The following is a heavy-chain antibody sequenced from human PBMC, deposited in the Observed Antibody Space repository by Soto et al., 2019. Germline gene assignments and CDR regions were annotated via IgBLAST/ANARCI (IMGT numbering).Heavy chain of an antibody. Sequence: QVHLEESGGGLVKPGGSLRLSCAASGFTFGDYYMSWIRQAPGKGLDWVLYIGDSGGARYYADSVKGRFTISRDNAKNSLYLEMNSLRLEDTAVYYCAREGASGSHLLGGIDYWGQGILVTVSS. D-gene: IGHD3-10*01. CDR2: IGDSGGAR. V-gene: IGHV3-11*01. J-gene: IGHJ4*02. CDR1: GFTFGDYY. CDR3: AREGASGSHLLGGIDY.